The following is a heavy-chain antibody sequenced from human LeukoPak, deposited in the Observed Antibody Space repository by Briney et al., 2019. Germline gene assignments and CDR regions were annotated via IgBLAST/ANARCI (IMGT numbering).Heavy chain of an antibody. CDR2: IKPSGGST. J-gene: IGHJ6*02. D-gene: IGHD2-2*01. V-gene: IGHV1-46*01. CDR3: ARSTYYGMDV. CDR1: VYTFTSYY. Sequence: ASVTVSFKGSVYTFTSYYMHWVRQPPGQGLEWMGIIKPSGGSTSNAQKFQGRVTMPKYTSTSTVYIELSSLRSEDTAVYYCARSTYYGMDVWGQGTTVTVSS.